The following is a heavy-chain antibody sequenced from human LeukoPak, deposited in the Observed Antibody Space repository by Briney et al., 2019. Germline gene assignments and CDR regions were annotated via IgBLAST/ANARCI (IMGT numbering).Heavy chain of an antibody. CDR2: IIPIFGTA. CDR1: GGTFSSYA. D-gene: IGHD2-2*02. Sequence: SVKVSCKASGGTFSSYAISWVRQAPGQGLEWMGGIIPIFGTANYAQKFQGRVTITADESTSTAYMELSSLRSDDTAVYYCARDLFDLGYCSSTSCYTPFDYWGQGTLVTVSS. V-gene: IGHV1-69*13. J-gene: IGHJ4*02. CDR3: ARDLFDLGYCSSTSCYTPFDY.